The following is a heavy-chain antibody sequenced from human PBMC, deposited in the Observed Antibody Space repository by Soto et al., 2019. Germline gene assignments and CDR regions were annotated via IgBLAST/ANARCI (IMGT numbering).Heavy chain of an antibody. J-gene: IGHJ4*02. D-gene: IGHD1-26*01. CDR2: ISDSGSNT. Sequence: EVQRLESGGGLVQPGGSLRLSCAGSGFTFSTYAMAWVRQAPGKALEWVSTISDSGSNTHYVDSVEGRFTISRDNSKSTVFLHMNSLRADDSAVYYCAKDVGGSSLFDYWGQGTLVTVSS. V-gene: IGHV3-23*01. CDR3: AKDVGGSSLFDY. CDR1: GFTFSTYA.